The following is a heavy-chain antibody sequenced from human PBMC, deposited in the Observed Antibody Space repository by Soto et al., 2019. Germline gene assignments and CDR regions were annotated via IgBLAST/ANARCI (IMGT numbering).Heavy chain of an antibody. V-gene: IGHV4-34*01. J-gene: IGHJ6*03. Sequence: LSLTCAVYGGSFSGYYWSWIRQPPGKGLEWIGEINHSGSTNYNPSLKSRVTISVDTSKNQFSLKLSSVTAADTAVYYCARARRFYSSGWHRYYYYMDVWGKGTTVTVSS. D-gene: IGHD6-19*01. CDR2: INHSGST. CDR1: GGSFSGYY. CDR3: ARARRFYSSGWHRYYYYMDV.